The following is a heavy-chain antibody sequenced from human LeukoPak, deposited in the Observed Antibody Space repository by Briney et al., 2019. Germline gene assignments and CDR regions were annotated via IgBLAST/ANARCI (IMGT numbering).Heavy chain of an antibody. Sequence: EASVKVSFKASGYTFTYRYLHWVRQAPGQALEWMGWITPFNGNTNYAQKFQDRVTITRDRSMSTAYMELSGLRSEDTAMYYCARSAIHIAAGAFDIWGQGTMVTVSS. CDR2: ITPFNGNT. D-gene: IGHD6-13*01. CDR1: GYTFTYRY. CDR3: ARSAIHIAAGAFDI. J-gene: IGHJ3*02. V-gene: IGHV1-45*02.